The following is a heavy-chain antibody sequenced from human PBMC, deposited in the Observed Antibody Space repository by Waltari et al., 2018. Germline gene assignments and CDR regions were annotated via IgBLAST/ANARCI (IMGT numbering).Heavy chain of an antibody. D-gene: IGHD1-1*01. CDR3: ARGGERRDAFDI. CDR2: SNPSGGST. Sequence: QVQLVQSGAEVKKPGASVKVSCKASGYTFTSYYMHWVRQAPGQGLEWMGRSNPSGGSTSYAQKFQGRVTMTRDTSTSTVYMELSSLRSEDTAVYYCARGGERRDAFDIWGQGTMVTVSS. V-gene: IGHV1-46*01. J-gene: IGHJ3*02. CDR1: GYTFTSYY.